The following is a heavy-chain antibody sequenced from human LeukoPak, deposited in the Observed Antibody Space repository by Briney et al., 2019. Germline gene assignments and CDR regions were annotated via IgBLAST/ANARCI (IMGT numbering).Heavy chain of an antibody. Sequence: GGSLRLSCAASGFTFSSYAMSWVRQAPGKGPEWVSSISGSGGSTDYADSVKGRFTISRDNSKNTLVLQMNSLRAEDTAVYYCAKALGGSGSYRNWFDPWGQGTLVTVSS. CDR3: AKALGGSGSYRNWFDP. CDR1: GFTFSSYA. J-gene: IGHJ5*02. CDR2: ISGSGGST. D-gene: IGHD1-26*01. V-gene: IGHV3-23*01.